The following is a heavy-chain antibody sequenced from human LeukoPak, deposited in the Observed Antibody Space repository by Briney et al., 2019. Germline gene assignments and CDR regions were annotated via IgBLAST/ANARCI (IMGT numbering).Heavy chain of an antibody. CDR1: GFTFSDYT. Sequence: PGGSLRLSCAASGFTFSDYTMNWVRQAPGKGLEWVSYISSSGTTMFYADSVKGRFTISRDNAKNTLYLQMNTLGADDTALYYCGRDLGGLNWNSLDYWGQGTLVTVSS. V-gene: IGHV3-48*04. CDR2: ISSSGTTM. D-gene: IGHD1-1*01. CDR3: GRDLGGLNWNSLDY. J-gene: IGHJ4*02.